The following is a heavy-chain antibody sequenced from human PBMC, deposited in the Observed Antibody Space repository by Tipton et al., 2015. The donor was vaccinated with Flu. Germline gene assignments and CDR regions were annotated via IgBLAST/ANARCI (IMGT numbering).Heavy chain of an antibody. D-gene: IGHD6-13*01. CDR1: GASISSYY. Sequence: LRLSCTVSGASISSYYWSWIRQPAGKGLEWIGRIYTSGNTNYNPSLKSRVTMSVDTSKNQFSLKLSSVTAADTAVYYCARDISWNNWFDPWGQGTLVTVSS. J-gene: IGHJ5*02. CDR2: IYTSGNT. CDR3: ARDISWNNWFDP. V-gene: IGHV4-4*07.